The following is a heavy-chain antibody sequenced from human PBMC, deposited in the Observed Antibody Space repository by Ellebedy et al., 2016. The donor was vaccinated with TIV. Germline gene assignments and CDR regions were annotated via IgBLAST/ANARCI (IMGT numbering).Heavy chain of an antibody. D-gene: IGHD4-23*01. J-gene: IGHJ3*01. CDR2: ISGYNGNT. Sequence: AASVKVSCQASGYTFSNYGISWVRQAPGQGLEGMAWISGYNGNTHYAQQFQDRVTTTTDTATSTAYMELRRLRSDDTAVYYCAKERGTVLIPEAFDVWGQGTVVIVSS. CDR3: AKERGTVLIPEAFDV. CDR1: GYTFSNYG. V-gene: IGHV1-18*04.